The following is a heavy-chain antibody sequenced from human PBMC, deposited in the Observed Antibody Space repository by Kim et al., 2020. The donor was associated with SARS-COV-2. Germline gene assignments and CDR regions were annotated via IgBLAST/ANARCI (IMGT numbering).Heavy chain of an antibody. CDR3: ARDSSVSYSDGSGHYFLGGYFDD. V-gene: IGHV3-7*01. D-gene: IGHD3-10*01. Sequence: GGSLRLSCAASGFNFSNTWMTWLRQAPGMGLEWVANIKQDGSEKRYVDSVRGRFTISRDSAKKALFLQMDSLRPDDTAVYYCARDSSVSYSDGSGHYFLGGYFDDWGRGTLVTVSA. J-gene: IGHJ4*02. CDR2: IKQDGSEK. CDR1: GFNFSNTW.